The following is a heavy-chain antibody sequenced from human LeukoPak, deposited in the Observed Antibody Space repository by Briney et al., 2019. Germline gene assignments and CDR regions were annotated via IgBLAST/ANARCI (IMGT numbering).Heavy chain of an antibody. Sequence: GGSLRLSCAASGFTFSSYAMSWVRQTPGKGLEWVSAISGSGGSTYYADSVKGRFTISRDNSKNTLYLQMNSLRAEDTAVYYCAKDQGGSYGGLDYWGQGTLVTVSS. D-gene: IGHD1-26*01. J-gene: IGHJ4*02. CDR3: AKDQGGSYGGLDY. CDR2: ISGSGGST. V-gene: IGHV3-23*01. CDR1: GFTFSSYA.